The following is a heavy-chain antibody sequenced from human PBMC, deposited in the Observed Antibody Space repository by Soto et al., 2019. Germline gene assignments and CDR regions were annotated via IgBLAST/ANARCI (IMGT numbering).Heavy chain of an antibody. D-gene: IGHD3-3*01. CDR1: GCSISSYY. V-gene: IGHV4-59*12. Sequence: PSETLSLTCTFSGCSISSYYWSWIRQPPGKGLEWIGYIYYSGSTNYNPSLKSRVTISVDTSKNQFSLKLNSVTAADTAVYYCARDWPNTYYDLSYYYYGMDVWGQGTTVTVSS. J-gene: IGHJ6*02. CDR3: ARDWPNTYYDLSYYYYGMDV. CDR2: IYYSGST.